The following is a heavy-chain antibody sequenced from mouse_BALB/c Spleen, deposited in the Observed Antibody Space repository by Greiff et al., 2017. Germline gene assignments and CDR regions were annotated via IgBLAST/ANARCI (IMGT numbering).Heavy chain of an antibody. V-gene: IGHV1-54*01. Sequence: VQLQQSGAELVRPGTSVKVSCKASGYAFTNYLIEWVKQRPGQGLEWIGVINPGSGGTNYNEKFKGKATLTADKSSSTAYMQLSSLTSDDSAVYCCARSGYGYDYWGQGTTLTVSS. CDR2: INPGSGGT. CDR1: GYAFTNYL. CDR3: ARSGYGYDY. J-gene: IGHJ2*01. D-gene: IGHD2-2*01.